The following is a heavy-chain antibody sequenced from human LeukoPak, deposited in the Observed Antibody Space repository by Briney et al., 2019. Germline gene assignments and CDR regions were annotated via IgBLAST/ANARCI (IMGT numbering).Heavy chain of an antibody. D-gene: IGHD2-21*01. V-gene: IGHV3-30-3*01. CDR3: AKDFYSKRNPRGLQYFQH. CDR1: GFTFSSYA. Sequence: GRSLRLSCAASGFTFSSYAMHWVRQAPGKGLEWVAVISYDGSNKYYADSVKGRFTISRDNSKNTLYLQMNSLRAEDTALYYCAKDFYSKRNPRGLQYFQHWGQGTLVTVSS. CDR2: ISYDGSNK. J-gene: IGHJ1*01.